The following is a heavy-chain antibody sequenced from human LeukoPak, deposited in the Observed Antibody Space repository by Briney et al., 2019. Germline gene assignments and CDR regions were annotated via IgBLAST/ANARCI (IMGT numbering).Heavy chain of an antibody. CDR2: IYYRGST. CDR1: GGSISSYY. J-gene: IGHJ3*02. Sequence: SETLSLTCTVSGGSISSYYWSWIRQPPGKGLEWIGYIYYRGSTNYNPSLKSRVTISVDTSKNQFSLKLSSVTAADTAVYYCARHMIRYCSSTSCFPPDAFDIWGQGTMVTVSS. D-gene: IGHD2-2*01. V-gene: IGHV4-59*08. CDR3: ARHMIRYCSSTSCFPPDAFDI.